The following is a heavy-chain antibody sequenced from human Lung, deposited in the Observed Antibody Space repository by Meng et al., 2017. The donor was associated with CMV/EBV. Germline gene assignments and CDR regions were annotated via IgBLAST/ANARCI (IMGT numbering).Heavy chain of an antibody. J-gene: IGHJ4*02. CDR1: GFSFSDYY. CDR2: ISSSGNSI. Sequence: GGSXRPXCEGSGFSFSDYYMIWIRQAPGKGLEWLAYISSSGNSIYYTDSVEGRFTITRDNARNALYLQMNSLRVDDTAVYYCARDRGGNYNFDYWGQGTLVTVSS. CDR3: ARDRGGNYNFDY. D-gene: IGHD4-11*01. V-gene: IGHV3-11*01.